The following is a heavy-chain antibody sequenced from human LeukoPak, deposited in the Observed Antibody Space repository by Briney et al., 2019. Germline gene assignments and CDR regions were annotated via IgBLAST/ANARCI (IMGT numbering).Heavy chain of an antibody. D-gene: IGHD3-9*01. CDR2: IIPNIGTA. CDR3: ARESSIYYDILTGYLPDHFDY. Sequence: SVKVSCKASGGTFSSYAITWVRQAPGQGLEWMGRIIPNIGTANYAQKFQGRVTITTDESTSTAYMELSSLRSEDTAVYYCARESSIYYDILTGYLPDHFDYWGQGSLVTVSS. CDR1: GGTFSSYA. J-gene: IGHJ4*02. V-gene: IGHV1-69*05.